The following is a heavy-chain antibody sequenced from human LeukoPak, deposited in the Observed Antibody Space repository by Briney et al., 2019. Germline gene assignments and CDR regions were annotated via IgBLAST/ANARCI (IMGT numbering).Heavy chain of an antibody. CDR1: GGSINTDD. CDR2: IYSGRST. Sequence: SETLSLTCNFSGGSINTDDWSWIRQPPGKGLEWIGRIYSGRSTNYNPSLKSRVTISIDKSKSQLYLKLNSLTAADTAIYYCARDYSSSWTFAYWGEGTLVTVSS. D-gene: IGHD3-22*01. V-gene: IGHV4-4*07. CDR3: ARDYSSSWTFAY. J-gene: IGHJ4*02.